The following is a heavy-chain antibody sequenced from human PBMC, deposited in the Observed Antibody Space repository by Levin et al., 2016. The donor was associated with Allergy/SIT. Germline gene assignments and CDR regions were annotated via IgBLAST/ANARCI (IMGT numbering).Heavy chain of an antibody. D-gene: IGHD5-18*01. CDR1: GFTFSSYG. CDR2: IWYDGSNK. Sequence: GGSLRLSCAASGFTFSSYGMHWVRQAPGKGLEWVAVIWYDGSNKYYADSVKGRFTISRDNSKNTLYLQMNSLKTDDTAVYYCARRYSPQGGNDYWGQGTLVTVSS. V-gene: IGHV3-33*01. J-gene: IGHJ4*02. CDR3: ARRYSPQGGNDY.